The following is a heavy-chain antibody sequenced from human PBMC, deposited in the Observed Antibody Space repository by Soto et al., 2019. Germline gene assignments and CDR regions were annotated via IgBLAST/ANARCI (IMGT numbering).Heavy chain of an antibody. V-gene: IGHV4-34*01. J-gene: IGHJ5*02. CDR2: INHTGGT. Sequence: SETLSLTCAVYGGSVNGYYWNWIRQPPGKGPEWIGEINHTGGTHYNPSLKSRVTMSVDTSKNQFSLRLSSVTAADTAIYYCATRITVFGLLIPPFDPWGQGTQVTVSS. D-gene: IGHD3-3*01. CDR3: ATRITVFGLLIPPFDP. CDR1: GGSVNGYY.